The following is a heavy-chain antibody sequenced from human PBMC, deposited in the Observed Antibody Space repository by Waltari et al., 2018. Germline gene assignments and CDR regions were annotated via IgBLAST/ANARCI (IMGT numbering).Heavy chain of an antibody. CDR3: ARSRGYDFWSGYYTPSWFDP. J-gene: IGHJ5*02. V-gene: IGHV4-59*08. D-gene: IGHD3-3*01. Sequence: QVQLQESGPGLVKPSETLSLTCTVSGGSISSYYWSWIRQPPGKGLKWIGYIYYSGSTNSNPALKSRVTISVDTSKNQFSLKLSSVTAADTAVYYCARSRGYDFWSGYYTPSWFDPWGQGTLVTVSS. CDR1: GGSISSYY. CDR2: IYYSGST.